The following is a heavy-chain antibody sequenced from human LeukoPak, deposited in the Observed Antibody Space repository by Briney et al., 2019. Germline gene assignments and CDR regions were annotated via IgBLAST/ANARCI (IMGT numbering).Heavy chain of an antibody. V-gene: IGHV3-48*03. Sequence: GGSLRLSCAASGFPVNKYEMHWVRQAPGKGLEWVSYIDAGATSTNYADSVWGRFTLSRDNAQNSVHLQMNSLRDEDTAVYYCVRGRLLRSTKYFDYWGQGALSPSPQ. J-gene: IGHJ4*02. CDR3: VRGRLLRSTKYFDY. D-gene: IGHD2-21*02. CDR1: GFPVNKYE. CDR2: IDAGATST.